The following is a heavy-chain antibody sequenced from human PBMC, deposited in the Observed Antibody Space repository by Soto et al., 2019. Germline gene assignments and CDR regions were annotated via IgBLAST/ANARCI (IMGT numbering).Heavy chain of an antibody. D-gene: IGHD2-15*01. CDR1: GFTFSSYA. J-gene: IGHJ6*02. V-gene: IGHV3-23*01. CDR2: ISASGGST. Sequence: GGSLRLSCAASGFTFSSYAMSWVRQAPGKGLEWVSAISASGGSTYYAESVKGRFTISRDNSKNTLYLQMNSLSAEDTAVYYCAKIRGRYYYYGMDVWGQGTTVTAP. CDR3: AKIRGRYYYYGMDV.